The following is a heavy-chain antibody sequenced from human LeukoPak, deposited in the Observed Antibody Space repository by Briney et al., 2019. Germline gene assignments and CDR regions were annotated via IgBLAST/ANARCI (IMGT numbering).Heavy chain of an antibody. D-gene: IGHD2-8*01. V-gene: IGHV3-23*01. CDR3: ASLDVRTWAFDP. J-gene: IGHJ5*02. CDR1: GVTLSSYA. Sequence: PGGSLRLACAASGVTLSSYAMSWARQAPGQGLEWISFLNSGGSSYYADSVKGRFTISRDSSKNTLYLQMNTLRAEDTAVYYCASLDVRTWAFDPWGQGTLVTVSS. CDR2: LNSGGSS.